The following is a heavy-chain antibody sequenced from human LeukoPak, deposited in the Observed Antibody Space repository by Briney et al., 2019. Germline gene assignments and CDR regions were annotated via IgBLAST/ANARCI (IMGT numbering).Heavy chain of an antibody. CDR3: ARDSESLWYYYDSSGQDLFDY. Sequence: GASVKVSCKASGYTFTGYYMHWVRQAPGQGLEWMGWINPNSGGTNYAQKFQGRVTMTRDTSISTAYMELSRLRSDDTAVYYCARDSESLWYYYDSSGQDLFDYWGQGTLVTVSS. CDR2: INPNSGGT. J-gene: IGHJ4*02. CDR1: GYTFTGYY. V-gene: IGHV1-2*02. D-gene: IGHD3-22*01.